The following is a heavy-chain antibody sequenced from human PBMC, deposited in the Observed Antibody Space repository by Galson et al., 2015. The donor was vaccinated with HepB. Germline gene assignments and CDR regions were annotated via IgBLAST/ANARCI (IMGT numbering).Heavy chain of an antibody. V-gene: IGHV3-74*01. CDR1: GFTFSGYW. J-gene: IGHJ5*01. CDR3: VRPAGSCPACHFDS. Sequence: SLRLSCAASGFTFSGYWMHWVRHFPGKGPVWVSRIQTDGSNTNYADSVKGRFSISRDNAKNILCLQMNSLRVEDTAVYYCVRPAGSCPACHFDSWGQGTLVTVSS. D-gene: IGHD6-13*01. CDR2: IQTDGSNT.